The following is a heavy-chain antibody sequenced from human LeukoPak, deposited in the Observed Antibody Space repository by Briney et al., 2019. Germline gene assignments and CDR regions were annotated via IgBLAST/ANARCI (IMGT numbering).Heavy chain of an antibody. D-gene: IGHD5-24*01. CDR2: IFSNGDT. V-gene: IGHV3-53*01. Sequence: GGSLRLSCTASEFTVSRNYMLWVRQAPGRGLEWVSLIFSNGDTHYADSVKGRFTIPRDTSKNTVSLQMNSLRVEDTAMYYCTRDQMNYWGQGTLVTVSS. CDR3: TRDQMNY. J-gene: IGHJ4*02. CDR1: EFTVSRNY.